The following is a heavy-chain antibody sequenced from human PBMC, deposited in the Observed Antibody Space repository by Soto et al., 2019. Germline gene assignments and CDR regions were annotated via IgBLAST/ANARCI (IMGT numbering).Heavy chain of an antibody. CDR1: GFTFSSYS. D-gene: IGHD6-19*01. Sequence: EVQLVESGGGLVQPGGSLRLSCAASGFTFSSYSMNWVRQAPGKGLEWVSYISSSSSTIYYADSVKGRFTISRDNAKNSLYLQMNSLRDEDTAGYYCARVFYSVASTGGLDYWGQGTLVTVST. J-gene: IGHJ4*02. V-gene: IGHV3-48*02. CDR3: ARVFYSVASTGGLDY. CDR2: ISSSSSTI.